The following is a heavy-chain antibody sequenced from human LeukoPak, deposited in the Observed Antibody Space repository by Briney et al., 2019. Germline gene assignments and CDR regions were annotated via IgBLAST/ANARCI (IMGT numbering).Heavy chain of an antibody. Sequence: SETLSLTCTVSGGSISSYYWSWIRQPPGKGLEWIGYIYYSGSTNYNPSLKSRVTISVDTSKNQFSLKLSSVTAADTAVYYCASIRALGGAQPDYWGQGTLVTVSS. CDR2: IYYSGST. V-gene: IGHV4-59*12. D-gene: IGHD3-16*01. CDR1: GGSISSYY. CDR3: ASIRALGGAQPDY. J-gene: IGHJ4*02.